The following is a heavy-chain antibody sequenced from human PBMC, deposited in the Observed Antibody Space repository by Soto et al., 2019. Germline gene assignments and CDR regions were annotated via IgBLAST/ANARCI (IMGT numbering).Heavy chain of an antibody. CDR1: GGSISSGDYY. V-gene: IGHV4-30-4*01. Sequence: SETLSLTCTVSGGSISSGDYYWSWIRQPPGKGLEWIGYIYYSGSTYYNPSLKSRVTISVDTSKNQFSLKLSSVTAADTAVYYCATATFQVPFDPWGQGTLVTAPQ. J-gene: IGHJ5*02. CDR2: IYYSGST. CDR3: ATATFQVPFDP.